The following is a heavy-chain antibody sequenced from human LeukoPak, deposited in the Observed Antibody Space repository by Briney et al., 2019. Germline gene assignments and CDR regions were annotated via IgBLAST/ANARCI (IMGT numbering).Heavy chain of an antibody. V-gene: IGHV2-70*11. Sequence: TLSLTCTVSGGSVSNTNYYWAWIRQPPGKALEWLARIDWDDDKYYSTSLKTRLTISKDTSKNQVVLTMTNMDPVDTATYYCARTRHEKGYFDYWGQGTLVTVSS. CDR3: ARTRHEKGYFDY. J-gene: IGHJ4*02. CDR1: GGSVSNTNYY. CDR2: IDWDDDK.